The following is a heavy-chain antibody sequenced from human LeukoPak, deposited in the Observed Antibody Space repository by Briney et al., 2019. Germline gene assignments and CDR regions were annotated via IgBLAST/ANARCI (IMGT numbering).Heavy chain of an antibody. CDR1: GGSASTYY. CDR3: ARDLGYSGFDWAP. V-gene: IGHV4-4*08. D-gene: IGHD5-12*01. J-gene: IGHJ5*02. Sequence: SETLSLTCTVSGGSASTYYWSWIRQPPGKGLEWIGYLYNSVITNSIPSLKSRVTISLDTSRNQFSLNLTSVTAADAAVYYCARDLGYSGFDWAPWGQGTLVTVSS. CDR2: LYNSVIT.